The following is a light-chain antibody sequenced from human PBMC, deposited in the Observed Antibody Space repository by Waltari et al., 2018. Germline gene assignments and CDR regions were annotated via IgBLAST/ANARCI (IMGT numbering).Light chain of an antibody. Sequence: QSALTQPRSVSGSPGQSVTLPCTGTNSDFGAYYHVSWYQQPPGKAPKLVIYDVDKRPSEVPDRFSGSKAGNTASLTISGLQADDEADYYCCSYAGRYTSVFGGGTKVTVL. V-gene: IGLV2-11*01. CDR2: DVD. CDR3: CSYAGRYTSV. CDR1: NSDFGAYYH. J-gene: IGLJ2*01.